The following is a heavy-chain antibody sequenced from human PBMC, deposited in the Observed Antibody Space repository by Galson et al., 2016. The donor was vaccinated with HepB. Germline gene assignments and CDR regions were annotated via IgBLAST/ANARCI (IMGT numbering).Heavy chain of an antibody. CDR1: GGSISSGGYY. CDR2: IYYSGYT. D-gene: IGHD3-22*01. Sequence: TLSLTCTVSGGSISSGGYYRSWIRQHPGKGLEWIGNIYYSGYTYYNPSLKSRVTISVDTSKNQFSLKLSSVTAADTAVYYCARGTPSYFYDSSGNLDYWGQGTLVTVSS. CDR3: ARGTPSYFYDSSGNLDY. J-gene: IGHJ4*02. V-gene: IGHV4-31*03.